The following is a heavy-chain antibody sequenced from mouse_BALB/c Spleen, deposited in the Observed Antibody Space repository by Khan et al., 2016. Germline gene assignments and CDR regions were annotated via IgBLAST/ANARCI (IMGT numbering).Heavy chain of an antibody. D-gene: IGHD1-1*01. J-gene: IGHJ1*01. CDR1: GYIFSNYG. CDR2: INTYSGES. Sequence: QIQLVQSAPVLKKPGKTVKISCKASGYIFSNYGMNWVKQAPGKGLKWMGWINTYSGESTYADDFKGRFAFSLVTSANTAYLQITNPQNEVTATYFCARYPYYYSSSGYFDVWGAWTTVTVSS. CDR3: ARYPYYYSSSGYFDV. V-gene: IGHV9-3-1*01.